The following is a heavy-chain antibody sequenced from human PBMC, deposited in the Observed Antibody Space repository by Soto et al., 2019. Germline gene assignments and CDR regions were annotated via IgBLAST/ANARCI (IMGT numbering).Heavy chain of an antibody. CDR3: ARHALTWYSSSRPDPEIYYYYYYMDV. J-gene: IGHJ6*03. D-gene: IGHD6-6*01. CDR1: GYSFTSYL. V-gene: IGHV5-51*01. Sequence: PGESLKISCKGSGYSFTSYLIGWVRQMPGKGLEWMGIIYPGDSDTRYSPSFQGQVTISADKSISTAYLQWSSLKASDTAMYYCARHALTWYSSSRPDPEIYYYYYYMDVWGKGTTVTVSS. CDR2: IYPGDSDT.